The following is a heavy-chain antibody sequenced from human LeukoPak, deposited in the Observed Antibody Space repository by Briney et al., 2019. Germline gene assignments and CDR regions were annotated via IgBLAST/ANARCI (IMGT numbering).Heavy chain of an antibody. CDR1: GFTFSSYA. D-gene: IGHD3-10*01. Sequence: GGSLRLSCVASGFTFSSYAMSWVRQRPGMGLERVSHITNTDGRTYYADSVKGRFTISRDNSRNTLYLQMNSLIAEDTAVYYCAKSGSVSASYYDCWGQGALVTVSS. CDR2: ITNTDGRT. J-gene: IGHJ4*02. CDR3: AKSGSVSASYYDC. V-gene: IGHV3-23*01.